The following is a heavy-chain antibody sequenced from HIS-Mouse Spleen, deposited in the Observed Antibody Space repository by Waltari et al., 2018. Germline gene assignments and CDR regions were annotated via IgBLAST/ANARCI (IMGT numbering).Heavy chain of an antibody. D-gene: IGHD6-13*01. Sequence: QLQLQESGPGLVKPSETLSLTSTVSGGPISSSRYYWGWIRQPPGKGLEWIGSIYYSGSTYYNPSLKSRVTISVDTSKNQFSLRLSSVTAADTAVYYCAREIPYSSSWYDWYFDLWGRGTLVTVSS. V-gene: IGHV4-39*07. CDR2: IYYSGST. CDR3: AREIPYSSSWYDWYFDL. J-gene: IGHJ2*01. CDR1: GGPISSSRYY.